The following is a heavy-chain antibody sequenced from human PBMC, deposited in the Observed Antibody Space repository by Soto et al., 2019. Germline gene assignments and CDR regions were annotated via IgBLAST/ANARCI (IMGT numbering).Heavy chain of an antibody. J-gene: IGHJ6*03. Sequence: EVHLVESGGGVVRPGGSLRLSCAASGFTFDDYGLSWVRQVAGKGLEWVSGINWNGGSADYVDSVKGRFTISSDNTKNSLYLQVNSLDTGDTALYYGARGYCRPTTCFAPYRYMDVWGTGTRVIVSS. V-gene: IGHV3-20*04. CDR1: GFTFDDYG. D-gene: IGHD2-2*01. CDR2: INWNGGSA. CDR3: ARGYCRPTTCFAPYRYMDV.